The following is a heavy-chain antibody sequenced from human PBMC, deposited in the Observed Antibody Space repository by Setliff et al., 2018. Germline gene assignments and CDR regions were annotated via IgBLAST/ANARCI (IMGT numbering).Heavy chain of an antibody. CDR2: IRYDGSNK. Sequence: QPGGSLRLSCAASGFTFSSYGMHWVRQAPGKGLEWVAFIRYDGSNKYYADSVKGRFTISRDNSKNTLYLQMNSLRAEDTAVYYCARAHSSTLSVHDYWDQGTLVTVSS. CDR3: ARAHSSTLSVHDY. CDR1: GFTFSSYG. J-gene: IGHJ4*02. D-gene: IGHD2-2*01. V-gene: IGHV3-30*02.